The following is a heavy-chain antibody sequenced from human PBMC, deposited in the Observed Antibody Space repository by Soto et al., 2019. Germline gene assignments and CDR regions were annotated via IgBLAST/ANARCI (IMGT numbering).Heavy chain of an antibody. CDR1: GFTFSNYW. Sequence: EVQLVESGGGLVQPGGSLRLSCAASGFTFSNYWMHWVRQAPGKGPVWVSRINTDGSTTNYADSVKGRFTISRDNAKNTLYLQTNTLGAKDTAVYYCARDLGGYARHWGQGTLVTVSS. CDR2: INTDGSTT. V-gene: IGHV3-74*01. D-gene: IGHD3-16*01. J-gene: IGHJ4*02. CDR3: ARDLGGYARH.